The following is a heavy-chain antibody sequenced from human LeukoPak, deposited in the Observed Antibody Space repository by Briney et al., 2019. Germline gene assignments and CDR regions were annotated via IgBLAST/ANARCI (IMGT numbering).Heavy chain of an antibody. CDR2: IGSSSASI. J-gene: IGHJ4*02. Sequence: PGGSLRLSCAASGFTFSSYSMNWVRQAPGKGLEWVSSIGSSSASIHYAGSVKGRFTISRDNAKNSLYLQMNSLRAEDTAVYYCAISQGRYCSSTSCYNTFDYWGQGTLVTVSS. CDR3: AISQGRYCSSTSCYNTFDY. D-gene: IGHD2-2*01. CDR1: GFTFSSYS. V-gene: IGHV3-21*01.